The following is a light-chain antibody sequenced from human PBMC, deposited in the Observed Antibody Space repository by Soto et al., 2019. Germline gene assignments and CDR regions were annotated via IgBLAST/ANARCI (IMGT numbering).Light chain of an antibody. V-gene: IGKV3-20*01. CDR2: GAS. Sequence: EIVLTQSPGTLSLFLGGRATLSCRASQSVKNNYLAWYQQKPGQAPRLLLFGASNRATDISDRFSGSGSGTDFTITISRLEPEDFAVYYCQQYGSKPWTFGQGTEVEVK. J-gene: IGKJ1*01. CDR3: QQYGSKPWT. CDR1: QSVKNNY.